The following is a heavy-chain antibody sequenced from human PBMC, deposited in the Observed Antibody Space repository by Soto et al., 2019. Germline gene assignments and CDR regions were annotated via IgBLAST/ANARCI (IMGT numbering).Heavy chain of an antibody. D-gene: IGHD3-3*01. CDR3: AKAVLNYDFYGMDV. CDR2: ISYDGSNK. Sequence: PGGSLRLSCAASGFTFSSYGMHWVRQAPGKGLEWVAVISYDGSNKYYADSVKGRFTISRDNSKNTLYLQMNSLRAEDTAVYYCAKAVLNYDFYGMDVWGQGTTVTVSS. CDR1: GFTFSSYG. V-gene: IGHV3-30*18. J-gene: IGHJ6*02.